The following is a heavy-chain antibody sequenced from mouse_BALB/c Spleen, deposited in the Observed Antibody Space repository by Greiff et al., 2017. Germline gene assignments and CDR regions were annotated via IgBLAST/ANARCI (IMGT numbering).Heavy chain of an antibody. V-gene: IGHV5-4*02. CDR1: GFTFSDYY. CDR3: ARALYDSYYAMDY. D-gene: IGHD2-3*01. J-gene: IGHJ4*01. Sequence: EVQGVESGGGLVKPGGSLKLSCAASGFTFSDYYMYWVRQTPEKRLEWVATISDGGSYTYYPDSVKGRFTISRDNAKNNLYLQMSSLKSEDTAMYYCARALYDSYYAMDYWGQGTSVTVSS. CDR2: ISDGGSYT.